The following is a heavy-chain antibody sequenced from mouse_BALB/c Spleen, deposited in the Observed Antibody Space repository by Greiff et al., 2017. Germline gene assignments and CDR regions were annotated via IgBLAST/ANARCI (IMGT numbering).Heavy chain of an antibody. D-gene: IGHD1-2*01. CDR1: GYAFPNYL. J-gene: IGHJ3*01. V-gene: IGHV1-54*01. CDR2: INPGSGGT. CDR3: ARTARGGAY. Sequence: QVQLKESGAELVRPGTSVKVSCKASGYAFPNYLIEWVKQRPGQGLEWIGVINPGSGGTNYNEKFKGKATLTADTSSSTAYMQLSSLTSDDSAVYFFARTARGGAYWGQGTLVTVSA.